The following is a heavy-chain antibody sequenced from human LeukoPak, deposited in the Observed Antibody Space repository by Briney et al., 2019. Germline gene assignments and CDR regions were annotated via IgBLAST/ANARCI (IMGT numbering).Heavy chain of an antibody. CDR2: IWYDGSDK. Sequence: GGSLRLSCAASGFTFSSYDMHWVRQAPGKGLEWVAIIWYDGSDKYYGDSVKGRFTVSRDNLKNTLYLQMNSLRVEDTAVYYCARDLNREDFDYWGQGTLVVVSS. J-gene: IGHJ4*02. CDR3: ARDLNREDFDY. D-gene: IGHD3-9*01. V-gene: IGHV3-33*01. CDR1: GFTFSSYD.